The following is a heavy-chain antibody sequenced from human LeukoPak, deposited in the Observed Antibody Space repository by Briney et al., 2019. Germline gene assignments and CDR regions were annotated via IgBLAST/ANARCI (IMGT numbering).Heavy chain of an antibody. CDR2: ISSNGGST. CDR1: GFTFSSYA. Sequence: GGSLRLSCAASGFTFSSYAMHWVRQAPGKGLEYVSAISSNGGSTYYANSVKGRFTISRDSSKNTLYLQMGSLRAEDMAVYYCARALWLLSGSSDVWGKGTTVTVSS. V-gene: IGHV3-64*01. J-gene: IGHJ6*04. D-gene: IGHD3-3*01. CDR3: ARALWLLSGSSDV.